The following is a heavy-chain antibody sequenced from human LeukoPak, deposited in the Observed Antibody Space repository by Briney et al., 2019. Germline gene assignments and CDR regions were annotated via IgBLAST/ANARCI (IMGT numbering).Heavy chain of an antibody. CDR2: MNPNSGNT. D-gene: IGHD2-2*01. CDR3: ARGPPDIVVVPAARNKDV. V-gene: IGHV1-8*01. J-gene: IGHJ6*03. Sequence: ASVKVSCKASGYTFTSYDINWVRQATGQGLEWMGWMNPNSGNTGYAQKFQGRVTMTRNTSISTAYMELSSLRSEDTAVYYCARGPPDIVVVPAARNKDVWGKGTTVTVSS. CDR1: GYTFTSYD.